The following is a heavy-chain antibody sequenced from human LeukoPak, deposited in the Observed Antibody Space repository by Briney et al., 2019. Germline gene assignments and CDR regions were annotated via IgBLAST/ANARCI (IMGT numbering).Heavy chain of an antibody. J-gene: IGHJ4*02. D-gene: IGHD2-2*01. CDR2: IYSGGTT. CDR3: ARALPAASHTSFDY. V-gene: IGHV3-66*01. CDR1: GFTVSSEY. Sequence: GGSLRVSCAASGFTVSSEYMSWVRQAPGNGLEWVSIIYSGGTTYYADSVKGRFIISRDISKNTVYLQMNNLRAEDTALFYCARALPAASHTSFDYWGQGALVTVSS.